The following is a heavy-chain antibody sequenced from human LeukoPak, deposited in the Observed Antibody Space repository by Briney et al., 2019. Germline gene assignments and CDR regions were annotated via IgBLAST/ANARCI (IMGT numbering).Heavy chain of an antibody. J-gene: IGHJ4*02. CDR2: ISGSGYST. CDR1: GFTFSSHA. Sequence: GESLRLSCAASGFTFSSHAMSWVRQAPGKGLGWVASISGSGYSTYYADSVRGRFTISRDDSKNMLYLQMSSLRPEDAAVYYCVKDLDGSHTFDYWGQGTLVTVSS. D-gene: IGHD1-26*01. V-gene: IGHV3-23*01. CDR3: VKDLDGSHTFDY.